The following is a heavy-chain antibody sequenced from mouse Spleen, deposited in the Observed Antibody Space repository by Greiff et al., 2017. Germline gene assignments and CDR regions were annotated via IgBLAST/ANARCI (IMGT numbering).Heavy chain of an antibody. J-gene: IGHJ4*01. CDR2: INPGSGGT. Sequence: QVQLQQSGAELVRPGTSVKVSCKASGYAFTNYLIEWVKQRPGQGLEWIGVINPGSGGTNYNEKFKGKATLTADKSSSTAYMQLSSLTSEDSAVYFCARDRYDAMDYWGQGTSVTVSS. V-gene: IGHV1-54*01. CDR3: ARDRYDAMDY. D-gene: IGHD2-14*01. CDR1: GYAFTNYL.